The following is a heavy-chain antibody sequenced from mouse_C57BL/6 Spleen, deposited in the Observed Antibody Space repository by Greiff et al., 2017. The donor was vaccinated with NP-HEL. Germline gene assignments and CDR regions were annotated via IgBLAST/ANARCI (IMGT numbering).Heavy chain of an antibody. CDR3: AKNRNDYYGSSYGAMDY. Sequence: QVHVKQSGPGLVQPSQSLSITCTVSGFSLTSYGVHWVRQSPGKGLEWLGVIWRGGSTDYNAAFMSRLSITKDNSKSQVFFKMNSLQADDTAIYYCAKNRNDYYGSSYGAMDYWGQGTSVTVSS. J-gene: IGHJ4*01. V-gene: IGHV2-5*01. D-gene: IGHD1-1*01. CDR2: IWRGGST. CDR1: GFSLTSYG.